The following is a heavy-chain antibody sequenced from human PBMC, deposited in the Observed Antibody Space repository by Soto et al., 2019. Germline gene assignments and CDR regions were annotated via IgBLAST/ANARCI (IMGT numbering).Heavy chain of an antibody. CDR1: GFTFNNYA. V-gene: IGHV3-23*01. Sequence: EVQLLESGGGLVQPGGSLRLSCAASGFTFNNYAMTWVRQAPGKGLEWVSAISGGGDTTSYADSVKGRFTVSRDGSKNTLYLQMNSLRAEDTALYYCAKGRGGSGSLTPRVDFWGQGTLVTVSS. J-gene: IGHJ4*02. CDR3: AKGRGGSGSLTPRVDF. D-gene: IGHD3-10*01. CDR2: ISGGGDTT.